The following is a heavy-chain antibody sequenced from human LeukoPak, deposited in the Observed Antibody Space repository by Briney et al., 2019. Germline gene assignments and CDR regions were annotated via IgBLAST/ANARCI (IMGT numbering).Heavy chain of an antibody. CDR2: INHSGST. CDR3: ASTGNVAAAGINRFDP. V-gene: IGHV4-34*01. CDR1: GGSFSGYY. J-gene: IGHJ5*02. D-gene: IGHD6-13*01. Sequence: SETLSLTCAVYGGSFSGYYWSWIRQPPGKGLEWIGEINHSGSTNYNPSLKSRVTISVDTSKNQFSLKLSSVTAADTAVYYCASTGNVAAAGINRFDPWGQGTLVTVSS.